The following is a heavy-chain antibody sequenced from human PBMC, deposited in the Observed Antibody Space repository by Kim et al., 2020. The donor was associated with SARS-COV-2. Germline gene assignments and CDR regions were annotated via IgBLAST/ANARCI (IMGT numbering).Heavy chain of an antibody. CDR1: GFTFRSYG. CDR2: MKYDGGNK. Sequence: GGSLRLSCEASGFTFRSYGMHWVRQAPGKGLEWVAVMKYDGGNKYYADSVKGRFTISRDNSKNTLYLQMNSLRADDTAVYYCAKGRGQWLVYYYFDFWGQGTLVTVSS. J-gene: IGHJ4*02. V-gene: IGHV3-30*18. D-gene: IGHD6-19*01. CDR3: AKGRGQWLVYYYFDF.